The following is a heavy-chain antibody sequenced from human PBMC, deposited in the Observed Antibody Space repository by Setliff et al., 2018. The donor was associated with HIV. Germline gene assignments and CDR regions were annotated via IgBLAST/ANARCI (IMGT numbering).Heavy chain of an antibody. Sequence: TLSLTCTVSGGSISSGGYYWSWIRQQPGKGLEWIGYIYYSGSTYYNPSLKSRVTISVDTSKNQFSLKLGSVTAADTAVYYCARGYPVSYYYYMDVWGKGTTVTVSS. D-gene: IGHD3-16*02. J-gene: IGHJ6*03. CDR2: IYYSGST. V-gene: IGHV4-31*03. CDR1: GGSISSGGYY. CDR3: ARGYPVSYYYYMDV.